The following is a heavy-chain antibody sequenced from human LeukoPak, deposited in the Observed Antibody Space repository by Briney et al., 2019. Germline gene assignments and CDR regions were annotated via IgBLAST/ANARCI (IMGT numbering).Heavy chain of an antibody. CDR3: ASAIRYFDWLPSY. D-gene: IGHD3-9*01. J-gene: IGHJ4*02. CDR1: GGSFSGYY. Sequence: SETLSLTCAVYGGSFSGYYWSWIRQPPGKGLEWNGEINHSGSTNHNPSLKSRVTISVDTSKNQFSLKLSSVTAADTAVYYCASAIRYFDWLPSYWGQGTLVTVSS. CDR2: INHSGST. V-gene: IGHV4-34*01.